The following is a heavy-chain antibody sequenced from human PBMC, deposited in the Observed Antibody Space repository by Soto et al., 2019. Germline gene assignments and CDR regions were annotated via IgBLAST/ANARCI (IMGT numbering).Heavy chain of an antibody. CDR3: ARDDATYCGGDCYRYFYYGMDV. V-gene: IGHV1-69*13. J-gene: IGHJ6*02. CDR1: GGTFSNHA. Sequence: GASVKVSCKASGGTFSNHAISWARQAPGQGLEWVGGIIPMFPTADYAQRFQGRVTITADDSTTTVYMELSGLRSEGTAMYYCARDDATYCGGDCYRYFYYGMDVWGQGTTVTVSS. D-gene: IGHD2-21*02. CDR2: IIPMFPTA.